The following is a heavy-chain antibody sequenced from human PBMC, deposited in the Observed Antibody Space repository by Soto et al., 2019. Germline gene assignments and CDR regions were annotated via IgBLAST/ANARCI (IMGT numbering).Heavy chain of an antibody. Sequence: QLQLQESGLGLVKPSETLSLTCTVSGGSISSNIYFWGWIRQPPGKGLEWIGSVFYSGSTYYNPSLKSRVTISVDTSKNQFSLRLSSVTAADTAVYYGARLETNYYDRGVFDFWGQGTLVTVSS. CDR3: ARLETNYYDRGVFDF. D-gene: IGHD3-10*02. J-gene: IGHJ4*02. CDR1: GGSISSNIYF. CDR2: VFYSGST. V-gene: IGHV4-39*01.